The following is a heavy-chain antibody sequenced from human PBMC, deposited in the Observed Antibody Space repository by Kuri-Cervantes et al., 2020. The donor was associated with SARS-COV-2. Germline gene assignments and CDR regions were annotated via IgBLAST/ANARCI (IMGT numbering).Heavy chain of an antibody. D-gene: IGHD2-21*01. CDR2: ISGSGSYI. CDR3: ARVAGEGPIYYYYMDV. CDR1: GSSLSRYT. V-gene: IGHV3-21*01. Sequence: GESLKISCAASGSSLSRYTMNWVHQAPGKALEWVSSISGSGSYIYYADSVKGRFTISKESGENSLYLHMNSLRGDDTAVYYCARVAGEGPIYYYYMDVWGKGTTVTVSS. J-gene: IGHJ6*03.